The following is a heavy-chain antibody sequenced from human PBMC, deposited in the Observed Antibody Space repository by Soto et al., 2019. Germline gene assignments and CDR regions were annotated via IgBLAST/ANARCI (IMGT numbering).Heavy chain of an antibody. Sequence: QVQLQESGPGLVKPSGTLSLTCAVSGGSISSSHWWTWVRQSPGKGLEYIGEIPHSGTSNSNPSLKSRVALAVDRSKNHFYLTLTSVTAADTAVYYCARVVLSITRGAFDAWGQGTPVIVSS. J-gene: IGHJ3*01. D-gene: IGHD1-20*01. CDR3: ARVVLSITRGAFDA. CDR2: IPHSGTS. V-gene: IGHV4-4*02. CDR1: GGSISSSHW.